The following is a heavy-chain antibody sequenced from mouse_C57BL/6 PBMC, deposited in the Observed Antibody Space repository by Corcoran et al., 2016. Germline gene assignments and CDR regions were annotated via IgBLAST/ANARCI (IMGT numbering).Heavy chain of an antibody. CDR1: GYTFTSYD. CDR2: IYPRDGST. CDR3: ARSLDSSGYGGFAY. J-gene: IGHJ3*01. Sequence: QVQLQQSGRELVKPGASVKLSCKASGYTFTSYDINWVKQRPGQGLEWIGWIYPRDGSTKYNEKFKGKATLTVDTSSSTAYMELHSLTSEDSAVYFCARSLDSSGYGGFAYWGQGTLVTVSA. D-gene: IGHD3-2*02. V-gene: IGHV1-85*01.